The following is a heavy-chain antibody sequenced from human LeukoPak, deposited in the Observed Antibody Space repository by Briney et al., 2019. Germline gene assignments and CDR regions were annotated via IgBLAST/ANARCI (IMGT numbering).Heavy chain of an antibody. D-gene: IGHD3-22*01. CDR3: ARDPYDSSGSYLERYGMDV. J-gene: IGHJ6*02. CDR1: GYTFTSYF. V-gene: IGHV1-46*01. Sequence: SVKVSCKASGYTFTSYFMHWVRQAPGQGLEWMGIINPSGGSTSYAQKFQGRVTMTRDTSTSTVYMELSSLRSEDTAVYYCARDPYDSSGSYLERYGMDVWGQGTTVTVSS. CDR2: INPSGGST.